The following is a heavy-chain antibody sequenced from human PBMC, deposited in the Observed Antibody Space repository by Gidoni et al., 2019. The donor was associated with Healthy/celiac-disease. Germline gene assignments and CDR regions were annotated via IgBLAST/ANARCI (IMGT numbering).Heavy chain of an antibody. CDR1: GFTFSSYA. CDR3: ARDHEIMITPDY. Sequence: QVQLVESGGGVVPPGRSLRLSCAASGFTFSSYAMHWVRQAPGKGLEWVAVISYDGSNKYYADSVKGRFTISRDNSKNTLYLQMNSLRAEDTAVYYCARDHEIMITPDYWGQGTLVTVSS. J-gene: IGHJ4*02. D-gene: IGHD3-16*01. V-gene: IGHV3-30-3*01. CDR2: ISYDGSNK.